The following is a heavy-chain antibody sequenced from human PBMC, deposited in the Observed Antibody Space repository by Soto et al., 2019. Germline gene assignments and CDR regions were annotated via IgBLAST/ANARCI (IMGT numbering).Heavy chain of an antibody. CDR1: GCTLTELS. CDR3: ATSITIFGVVPDAFDI. CDR2: FDPEDGET. V-gene: IGHV1-24*01. Sequence: GASVKVSCKVSGCTLTELSMHWVRQAPGKGLEWMGRFDPEDGETIYAQKFQGRVTMTEDTSTDTAYMELSSLRSEDTAVYYCATSITIFGVVPDAFDIWGQGTMVTVSS. J-gene: IGHJ3*02. D-gene: IGHD3-3*01.